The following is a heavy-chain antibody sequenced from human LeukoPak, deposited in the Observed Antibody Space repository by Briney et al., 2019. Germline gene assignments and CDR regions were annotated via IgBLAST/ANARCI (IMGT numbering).Heavy chain of an antibody. Sequence: GGSLRLSCAASGFTFSSYAMHWVRQAPGKGLEWVAVISYDGSNKYYADSVKGRFTISRDNSKNTLYLQMNSLRAEDTAVYYCAKGTVVVPAAFDYWGQGTLVTVSS. CDR3: AKGTVVVPAAFDY. CDR2: ISYDGSNK. V-gene: IGHV3-30*04. CDR1: GFTFSSYA. D-gene: IGHD2-2*01. J-gene: IGHJ4*02.